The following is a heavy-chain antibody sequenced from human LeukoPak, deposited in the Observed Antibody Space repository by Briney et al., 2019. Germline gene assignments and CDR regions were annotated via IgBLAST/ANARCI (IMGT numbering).Heavy chain of an antibody. CDR1: GYTFTVYF. CDR3: ARELNYDSSGYYFDY. D-gene: IGHD3-22*01. V-gene: IGHV1-2*02. CDR2: INPNSGGT. J-gene: IGHJ4*02. Sequence: GASVKVSCKASGYTFTVYFMHWVRQAPGQGLEWMGWINPNSGGTNYAQKFQGRVTMTRATSISTAYMELSRLRSDDTAVYYCARELNYDSSGYYFDYWGQGTLVTVSS.